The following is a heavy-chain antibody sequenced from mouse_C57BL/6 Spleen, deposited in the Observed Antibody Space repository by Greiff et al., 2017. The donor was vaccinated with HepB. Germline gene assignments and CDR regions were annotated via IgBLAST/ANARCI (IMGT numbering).Heavy chain of an antibody. D-gene: IGHD2-1*01. V-gene: IGHV5-4*01. J-gene: IGHJ1*03. Sequence: EVKVVESGGGLVKPGGSLKLSCAASGFTFSSYAMSWVRQTPEKRLEWVATISDGGSYTYYPDNVKGRFTISRDNAKNNLYLQMSHLKSEDTAMYYCARDYGNPYWYFDVWGTGTTVTVSS. CDR1: GFTFSSYA. CDR2: ISDGGSYT. CDR3: ARDYGNPYWYFDV.